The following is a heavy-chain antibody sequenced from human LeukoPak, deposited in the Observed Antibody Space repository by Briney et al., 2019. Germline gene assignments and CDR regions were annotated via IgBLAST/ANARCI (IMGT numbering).Heavy chain of an antibody. V-gene: IGHV3-21*01. CDR3: ASRQWQSHGSGSYGGIYYDY. Sequence: SGGSLRLSCAASGFTFSSYSMNWVRQAPGKGLEWVSSISSSSSYIYYADSVKGRFTISRDNAKNSLYLQMNSLRAEDTAVYYCASRQWQSHGSGSYGGIYYDYWGQGTLVTVSS. CDR2: ISSSSSYI. J-gene: IGHJ4*02. CDR1: GFTFSSYS. D-gene: IGHD3-10*01.